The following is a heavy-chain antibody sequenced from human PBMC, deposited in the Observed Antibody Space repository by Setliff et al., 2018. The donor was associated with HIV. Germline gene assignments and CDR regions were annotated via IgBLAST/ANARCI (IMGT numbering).Heavy chain of an antibody. CDR2: VSWNSVRI. V-gene: IGHV3-9*01. CDR1: GFNIEEYA. CDR3: TRRGADNGGYPDY. J-gene: IGHJ4*02. Sequence: PGGSLRLSCVASGFNIEEYAMAWVRQVPGKGLEWVSSVSWNSVRIDYADSVKGRFTISRDNAKNSLYLQMTRLKIEDTAVYYCTRRGADNGGYPDYWGQETLVTVSS. D-gene: IGHD1-26*01.